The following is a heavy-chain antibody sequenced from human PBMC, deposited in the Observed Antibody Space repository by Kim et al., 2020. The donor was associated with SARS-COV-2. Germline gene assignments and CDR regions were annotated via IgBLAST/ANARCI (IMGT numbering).Heavy chain of an antibody. V-gene: IGHV4-61*01. Sequence: SETLSLTCTVSGGSVSSGSYYWSWIRQPPGKGLEWIGYIYYSGSTNYNPSLKSRVTISVDTSKNQFSLKLSSVTAADTAVYYCARGPTGWFGELLYPDYWGQGTLVTVSS. D-gene: IGHD3-10*01. J-gene: IGHJ4*02. CDR2: IYYSGST. CDR1: GGSVSSGSYY. CDR3: ARGPTGWFGELLYPDY.